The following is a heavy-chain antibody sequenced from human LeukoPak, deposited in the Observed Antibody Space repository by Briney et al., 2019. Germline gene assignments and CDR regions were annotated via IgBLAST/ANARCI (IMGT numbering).Heavy chain of an antibody. V-gene: IGHV1-8*01. D-gene: IGHD6-6*01. CDR3: ARGQAQDY. Sequence: ASVKVSCKASGYTFTSYDINWVRQAPGQGLEWMGWMNPNSGNTDYAQKFQGRVTMTRNTSISTAYMELSSLRSEDTALYYCARGQAQDYWGQGTLVTVSS. CDR2: MNPNSGNT. J-gene: IGHJ4*02. CDR1: GYTFTSYD.